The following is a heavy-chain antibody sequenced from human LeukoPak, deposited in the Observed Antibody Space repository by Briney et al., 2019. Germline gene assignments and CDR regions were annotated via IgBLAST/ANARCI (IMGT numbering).Heavy chain of an antibody. CDR2: IYYSGST. CDR3: ARLVWGALNKFDY. D-gene: IGHD5/OR15-5a*01. J-gene: IGHJ4*02. CDR1: GVSISSHY. Sequence: ASETLSLTCTASGVSISSHYWSWIRQPPGKGLEWIGYIYYSGSTNYNPSLKSRVTISVDTSKNQFSLKLSSVNAADTAVYYCARLVWGALNKFDYWGQGTLVTVAS. V-gene: IGHV4-59*11.